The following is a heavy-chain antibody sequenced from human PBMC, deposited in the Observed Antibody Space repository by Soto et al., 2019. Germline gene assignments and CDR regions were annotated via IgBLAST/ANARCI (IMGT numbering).Heavy chain of an antibody. Sequence: PSQTLSLTCAISGDSVSSNSAAWNWIRQSPSRGLEWLGRTYYRSKWYNDYAVSVKSRITINPDTSKNQFSLQLNSVTTEDTAVYYCAIMYYYDSSGYHDAFYTWGQGTMVTVSS. CDR2: TYYRSKWYN. V-gene: IGHV6-1*01. CDR1: GDSVSSNSAA. CDR3: AIMYYYDSSGYHDAFYT. J-gene: IGHJ3*02. D-gene: IGHD3-22*01.